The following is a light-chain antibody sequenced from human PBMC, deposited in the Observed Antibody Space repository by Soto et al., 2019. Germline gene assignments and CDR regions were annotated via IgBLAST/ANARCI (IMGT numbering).Light chain of an antibody. CDR3: QQTNSFPLT. CDR1: QHISNY. CDR2: SAF. Sequence: IQMTQSPSSVSVSVGDRVTITCRASQHISNYMAWYQQKPGEAPKVLIYSAFTLQTGVASRFSGSGSGTDFILTISSLQPEDLATYYCQQTNSFPLTFGGGTKVEI. V-gene: IGKV1D-12*01. J-gene: IGKJ4*01.